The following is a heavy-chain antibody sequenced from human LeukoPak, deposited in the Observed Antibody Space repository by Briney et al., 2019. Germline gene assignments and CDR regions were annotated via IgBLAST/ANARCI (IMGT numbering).Heavy chain of an antibody. J-gene: IGHJ4*02. CDR1: GYTFSDYW. D-gene: IGHD4-23*01. V-gene: IGHV3-7*01. CDR3: ARGRFCDSGNCYLDY. CDR2: ITPDGGDR. Sequence: TGGSLRLSCAASGYTFSDYWMSWVRQAPGKGLERVANITPDGGDRYYVDSVKGRFTISRDNAKGSLYLQMNSLRAEDTAVYYCARGRFCDSGNCYLDYWGQGTLVTVSS.